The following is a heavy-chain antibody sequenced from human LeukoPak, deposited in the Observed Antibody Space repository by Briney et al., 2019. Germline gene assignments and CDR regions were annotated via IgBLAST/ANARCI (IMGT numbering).Heavy chain of an antibody. CDR3: ARGYCSGGTCYLVENWLDP. J-gene: IGHJ5*02. V-gene: IGHV1-2*06. D-gene: IGHD2-15*01. CDR2: INPNSGGT. CDR1: GYTLTAYY. Sequence: TSVKVSCKASGYTLTAYYIYWVRQAPGQGLEWMGRINPNSGGTDYAQNFQGRVAMTRDTSISTAYMELSRLRSDDTAVYYCARGYCSGGTCYLVENWLDPWGQGTLVTVSS.